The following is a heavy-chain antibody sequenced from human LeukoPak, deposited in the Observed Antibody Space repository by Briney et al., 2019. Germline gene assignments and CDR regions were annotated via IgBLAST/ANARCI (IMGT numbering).Heavy chain of an antibody. CDR3: ARWPIVVVPAAYNWFDP. J-gene: IGHJ5*02. Sequence: GASVKVSCKASGYTFTGYYMHWVRQAPGQGLEWMGWINPNSGGTNYAQKFQGRVTMTRDTSISTAYMELSRLRSDDTAVHYCARWPIVVVPAAYNWFDPWGQGTLVTVSS. CDR2: INPNSGGT. D-gene: IGHD2-2*01. V-gene: IGHV1-2*02. CDR1: GYTFTGYY.